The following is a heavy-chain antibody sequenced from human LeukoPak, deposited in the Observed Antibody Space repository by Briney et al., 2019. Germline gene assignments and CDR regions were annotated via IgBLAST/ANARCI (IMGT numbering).Heavy chain of an antibody. CDR3: AIENFDSGGPGSGSPAFDI. CDR1: GFSFSKYG. V-gene: IGHV3-30*02. J-gene: IGHJ3*02. CDR2: IWYDGSQR. D-gene: IGHD3-22*01. Sequence: GGSLRLSCAASGFSFSKYGLHWVRQAPGKGLQWVAMIWYDGSQRYYVDSVKGLFTISRDSSKNTMFLQMNSLTDEDTAVYYCAIENFDSGGPGSGSPAFDIWGQGTMVSVSS.